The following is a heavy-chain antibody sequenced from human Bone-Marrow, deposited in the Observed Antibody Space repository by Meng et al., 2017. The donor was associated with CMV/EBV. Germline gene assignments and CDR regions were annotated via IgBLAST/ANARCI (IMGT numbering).Heavy chain of an antibody. D-gene: IGHD6-6*01. J-gene: IGHJ4*02. CDR3: ARGQYSSSPEGLGY. CDR1: GYTFTSYG. CDR2: ISAYNGNT. Sequence: ASVKVSCKASGYTFTSYGISWVRQAPGQGLEWKGWISAYNGNTNYAQKLQGRVTMTTDTSTSTAYMELRSLRSDDTAVYYCARGQYSSSPEGLGYWGQGTLVTVSS. V-gene: IGHV1-18*01.